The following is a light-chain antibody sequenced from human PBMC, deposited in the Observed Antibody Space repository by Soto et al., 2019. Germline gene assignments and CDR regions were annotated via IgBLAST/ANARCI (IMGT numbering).Light chain of an antibody. V-gene: IGLV8-61*01. CDR1: SGSVSTSYY. J-gene: IGLJ2*01. CDR2: NTN. CDR3: VLYMGSGIWV. Sequence: QTVVTQEPSFSVSPGGTVTLTCGLSSGSVSTSYYPSWHQQTPGQAPRTLISNTNTRSSGVPDRFSGSILGNKAALTITGAQADDESDYYCVLYMGSGIWVFGGGTQLTVL.